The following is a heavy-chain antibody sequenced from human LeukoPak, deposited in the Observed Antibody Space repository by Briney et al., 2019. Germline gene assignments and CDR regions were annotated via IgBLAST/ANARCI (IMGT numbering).Heavy chain of an antibody. CDR1: GGTFSSYA. Sequence: SVKVSCKASGGTFSSYAISWVRQAPGQGLEWMGRIIPILGIANYAQKFQGRVTITADKSTSTAYMELSSLRSEDTAVYYCARDLESRDETGYWGQGTLVTVSS. D-gene: IGHD5-24*01. V-gene: IGHV1-69*04. CDR3: ARDLESRDETGY. CDR2: IIPILGIA. J-gene: IGHJ4*02.